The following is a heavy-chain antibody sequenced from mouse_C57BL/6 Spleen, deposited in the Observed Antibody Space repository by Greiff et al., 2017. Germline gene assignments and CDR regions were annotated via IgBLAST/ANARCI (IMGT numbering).Heavy chain of an antibody. CDR1: GYSITSGYD. J-gene: IGHJ2*01. V-gene: IGHV3-1*01. CDR2: ISYSGST. Sequence: EVQLQQSGPGMVQPSQSLSLTCTVTGYSITSGYDWHWIRPFPGNKLEWMGYISYSGSTNYNPSLKSRISITHDTSKNHFFLKLNSVTTEDTATYYCARGDYDYPFDYWGQGTTLTVSS. CDR3: ARGDYDYPFDY. D-gene: IGHD2-4*01.